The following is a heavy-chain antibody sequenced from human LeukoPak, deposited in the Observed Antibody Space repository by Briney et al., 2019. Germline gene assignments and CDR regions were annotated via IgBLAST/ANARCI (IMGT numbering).Heavy chain of an antibody. CDR2: IYTSGST. Sequence: ASETLSLTCTVSGGSISSYYWSWIRQPAGKGLEWIGRIYTSGSTNYNPSLKSRVTMSVDTSKNQFSLKLSSVTAADTAVYYCARGRIMITFGGVIALNWFDPWGQGTLVTVSS. D-gene: IGHD3-16*02. V-gene: IGHV4-4*07. J-gene: IGHJ5*02. CDR1: GGSISSYY. CDR3: ARGRIMITFGGVIALNWFDP.